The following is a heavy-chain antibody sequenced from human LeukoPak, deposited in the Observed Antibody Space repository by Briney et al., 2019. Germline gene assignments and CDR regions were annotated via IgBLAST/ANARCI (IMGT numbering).Heavy chain of an antibody. V-gene: IGHV4-39*01. CDR2: IYYSGST. Sequence: SETLSLTCTVSGGSISSSSYYWGWIRQPPGKGLEWIGSIYYSGSTYYNPSLKSRVTISVDTSKNQFSLKLSSVTAADTAVYYCARRSDYYDSSGQFDWGQGTLVTVSS. CDR1: GGSISSSSYY. J-gene: IGHJ4*02. D-gene: IGHD3-22*01. CDR3: ARRSDYYDSSGQFD.